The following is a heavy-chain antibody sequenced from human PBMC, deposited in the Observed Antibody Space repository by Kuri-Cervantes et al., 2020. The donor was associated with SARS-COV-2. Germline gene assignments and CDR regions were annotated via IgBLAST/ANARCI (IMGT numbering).Heavy chain of an antibody. Sequence: GESLKISCAASGFTFSSYAMSWVRQAPGKGLEWVSAISGSGGSTYYADSVKGRFTISRDNSKNTLYLQMNSLRAEDTAVYYCAGQLVLDVGVYWGQGTLVTVSS. V-gene: IGHV3-23*01. J-gene: IGHJ4*02. CDR3: AGQLVLDVGVY. CDR1: GFTFSSYA. D-gene: IGHD6-13*01. CDR2: ISGSGGST.